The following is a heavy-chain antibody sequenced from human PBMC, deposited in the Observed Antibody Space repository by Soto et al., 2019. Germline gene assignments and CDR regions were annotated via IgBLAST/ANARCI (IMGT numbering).Heavy chain of an antibody. CDR3: ARLSTGRLNGLAV. J-gene: IGHJ6*02. D-gene: IGHD1-1*01. V-gene: IGHV4-34*01. CDR1: GGTFGSYY. Sequence: GTPALTSAVFGGTFGSYYWRWVGLSPRKGLEWIGEINSSGSTNINPSLKSRVIISVDTSKKHFSLNLSSVTAADTAVYYCARLSTGRLNGLAVWGQGTTVIVSS. CDR2: INSSGST.